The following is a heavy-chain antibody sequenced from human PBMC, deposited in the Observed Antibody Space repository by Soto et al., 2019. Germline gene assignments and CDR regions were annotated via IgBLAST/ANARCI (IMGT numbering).Heavy chain of an antibody. D-gene: IGHD1-1*01. CDR1: GGSISSYY. CDR2: IYYSGST. J-gene: IGHJ5*02. Sequence: LSLTCTVSGGSISSYYWSWIRQPPGKGLEWIGYIYYSGSTNYNPSLKSRVTISVDTSKNQFSLKLSSVTAADTAVYYCARSSWNANTNWFDPWGQGTLVTVSS. CDR3: ARSSWNANTNWFDP. V-gene: IGHV4-59*01.